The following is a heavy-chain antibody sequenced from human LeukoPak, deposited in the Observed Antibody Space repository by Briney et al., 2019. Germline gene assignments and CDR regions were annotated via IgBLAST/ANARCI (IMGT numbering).Heavy chain of an antibody. V-gene: IGHV3-7*01. CDR1: GFTFSSYW. CDR2: IKQDGSEK. D-gene: IGHD3-16*02. Sequence: GGSLRLSCAASGFTFSSYWMSWVRQAPGKGLEWVANIKQDGSEKYYVDSVKGRFTISRDNAKNSLYLQMNSLRAEDTAVYYCARDLYVWGSYRYDTFDYWGQGTLVTVSS. J-gene: IGHJ4*02. CDR3: ARDLYVWGSYRYDTFDY.